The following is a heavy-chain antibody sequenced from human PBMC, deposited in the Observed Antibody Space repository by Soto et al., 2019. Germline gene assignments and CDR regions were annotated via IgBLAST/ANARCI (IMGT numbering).Heavy chain of an antibody. D-gene: IGHD3-10*01. V-gene: IGHV4-4*02. CDR1: GVSISSSNW. CDR2: IYHSGST. Sequence: SDTRSLTSDVSGVSISSSNWWSWVRQPPGTGLVWLGEIYHSGSTNLMPSLKSRVPISVDKSKNEFSLTLSTVTAADTAVYYCARDPGTDGETGIDVWGQGTTVTVSS. CDR3: ARDPGTDGETGIDV. J-gene: IGHJ6*02.